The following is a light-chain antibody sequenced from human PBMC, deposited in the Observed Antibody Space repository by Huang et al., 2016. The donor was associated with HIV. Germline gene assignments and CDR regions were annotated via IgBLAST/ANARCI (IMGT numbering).Light chain of an antibody. CDR3: QLRHTWPGDT. V-gene: IGKV3-11*01. Sequence: EIVLTQSPATLSLSPGERATLSCRASQTVSSYLSWSQQKPGQATSPLIYDASNRTTGSPSRFSGSGSGTDFTLTISSLGPEDFAVYYCQLRHTWPGDTFGGGTKVEIK. J-gene: IGKJ4*01. CDR1: QTVSSY. CDR2: DAS.